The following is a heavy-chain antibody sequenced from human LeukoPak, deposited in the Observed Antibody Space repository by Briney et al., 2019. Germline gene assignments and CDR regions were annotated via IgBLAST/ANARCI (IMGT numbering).Heavy chain of an antibody. CDR1: GYTFSNYA. D-gene: IGHD3-22*01. CDR2: INAGNGDT. Sequence: ASVKVSCKASGYTFSNYAIHWVRQAPGQGLEWMGWINAGNGDTKYSQNLQGRVTITRDTSASIVYMELSSLRSEDTAVYYCARDTMIVVVIIPYYYGMDVWGQGTTVTVSS. J-gene: IGHJ6*02. CDR3: ARDTMIVVVIIPYYYGMDV. V-gene: IGHV1-3*01.